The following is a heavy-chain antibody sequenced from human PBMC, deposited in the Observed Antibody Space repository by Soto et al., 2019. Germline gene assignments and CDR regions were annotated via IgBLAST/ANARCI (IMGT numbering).Heavy chain of an antibody. CDR3: ASTATMIRGVLHLDY. J-gene: IGHJ4*02. CDR1: GGSITKPRYY. Sequence: LQVQESGPGVVKPSETLSLTCTVSGGSITKPRYYWGWIRQAPGTGLEWLGTFYYTGKAFYNPSLESRVPVSADTSKSQVYLRLSSVTAADTAVYFCASTATMIRGVLHLDYWGQGILVTVSS. V-gene: IGHV4-39*01. CDR2: FYYTGKA. D-gene: IGHD3-10*01.